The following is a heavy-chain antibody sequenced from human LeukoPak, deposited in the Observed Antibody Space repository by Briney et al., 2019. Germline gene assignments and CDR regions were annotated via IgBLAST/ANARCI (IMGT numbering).Heavy chain of an antibody. CDR2: ISSSGSDI. CDR3: ARDPYGSGRKGS. Sequence: GGSLRLSCVASGFTFSDYYMTWIRQAPGKGLEWVSYISSSGSDIYNADSVKGRFAISRDNAKSSLYLQMNSLRAEDTAVYYCARDPYGSGRKGSWGQGTLVTVSS. J-gene: IGHJ5*02. CDR1: GFTFSDYY. V-gene: IGHV3-11*04. D-gene: IGHD3-10*01.